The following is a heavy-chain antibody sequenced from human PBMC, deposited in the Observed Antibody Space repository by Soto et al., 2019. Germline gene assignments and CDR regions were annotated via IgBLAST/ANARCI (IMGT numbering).Heavy chain of an antibody. CDR3: AKVSFAGYSSPLGMDV. D-gene: IGHD6-13*01. V-gene: IGHV3-23*01. CDR2: IIGSGGST. J-gene: IGHJ6*02. Sequence: EVHLLESGGGLVQPGGSLRLSCAASGFTFSSYAMNWVRQAPGKGLEWVSAIIGSGGSTYYADSVEGRFTISRDNSKTAQYIQMSSLRAEDTAIYYCAKVSFAGYSSPLGMDVWGQGTTVTVSS. CDR1: GFTFSSYA.